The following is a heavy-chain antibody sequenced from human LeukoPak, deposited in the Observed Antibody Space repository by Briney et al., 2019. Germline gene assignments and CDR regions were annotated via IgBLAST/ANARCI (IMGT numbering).Heavy chain of an antibody. V-gene: IGHV1-69*04. CDR3: ARGLGSSWYNWFDP. CDR2: IIPILGIA. D-gene: IGHD6-13*01. CDR1: GGTFSSYA. J-gene: IGHJ5*02. Sequence: SVKVSCKASGGTFSSYAISWVRQAPGRGLEWMGRIIPILGIANYAQKFQGRVTITADKSTSTAYMELSSLRSEDTAVYYCARGLGSSWYNWFDPWGQGTLVTVSS.